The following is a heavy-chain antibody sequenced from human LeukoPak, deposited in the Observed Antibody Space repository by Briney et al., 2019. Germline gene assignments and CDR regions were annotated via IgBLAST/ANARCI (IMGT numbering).Heavy chain of an antibody. D-gene: IGHD5-24*01. CDR2: ISAYNGNT. Sequence: ASVKVSCKVSGYTLTELSMHWVRQAPGQGLEWMGWISAYNGNTNYAQKLQGRVTMTTDTSTSTAYMELRSLRSDDTAVYYCARGGGYKTLDYWGQGTLVTVSS. V-gene: IGHV1-18*01. CDR3: ARGGGYKTLDY. J-gene: IGHJ4*02. CDR1: GYTLTELS.